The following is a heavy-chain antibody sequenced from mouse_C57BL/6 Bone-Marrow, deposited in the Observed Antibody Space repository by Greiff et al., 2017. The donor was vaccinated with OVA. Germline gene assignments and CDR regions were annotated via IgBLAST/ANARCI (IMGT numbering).Heavy chain of an antibody. J-gene: IGHJ3*01. CDR2: INPSSGYT. CDR3: AREDGNGFAY. D-gene: IGHD2-1*01. V-gene: IGHV1-4*01. Sequence: QVQLQQSGAELARPGASVKMSCKASGYTFTSYTMHWVKQRPGQGLEWIGYINPSSGYTKYNQRFKDKATLTADKSSSTAYMQLSSLTSEDSAVYYCAREDGNGFAYWGQGTLVTVSA. CDR1: GYTFTSYT.